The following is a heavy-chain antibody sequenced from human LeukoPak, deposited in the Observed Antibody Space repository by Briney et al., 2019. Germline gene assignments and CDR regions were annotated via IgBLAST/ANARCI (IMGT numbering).Heavy chain of an antibody. CDR3: ARDLSPMVRGVISDY. J-gene: IGHJ4*02. D-gene: IGHD3-10*01. V-gene: IGHV1-18*01. CDR2: ISAYNGNT. CDR1: GYTFTSYG. Sequence: GASVKVSCKVSGYTFTSYGISWVRQAPGQGLEWMGWISAYNGNTNYAQKLQGRVTMTTDTSTSTAYMELRSLRSDDTAVYYCARDLSPMVRGVISDYWGQGTLVTVSS.